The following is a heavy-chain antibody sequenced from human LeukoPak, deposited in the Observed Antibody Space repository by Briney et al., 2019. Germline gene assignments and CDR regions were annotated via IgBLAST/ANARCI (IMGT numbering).Heavy chain of an antibody. CDR2: IYSGGST. V-gene: IGHV3-66*01. CDR1: GFTVSSNY. D-gene: IGHD6-19*01. CDR3: ARDRVSLSSVSGWFKTNYYMDV. J-gene: IGHJ6*03. Sequence: PGGSLRLSCAASGFTVSSNYMSWVRQAPGKGLEWVSVIYSGGSTYYADSVKGRFTISRDNSKNTLYLQMNSLRAEDTAVYYCARDRVSLSSVSGWFKTNYYMDVWGKGTTVTISS.